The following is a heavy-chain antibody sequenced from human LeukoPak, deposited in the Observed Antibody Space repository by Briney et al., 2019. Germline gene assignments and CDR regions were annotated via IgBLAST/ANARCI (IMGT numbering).Heavy chain of an antibody. D-gene: IGHD5-24*01. Sequence: SVKVSCKAFGGTFSSYAISWVRQAPGQGLEWMGGIIPIFGTANYAQKFQGRVTITADESTSTAYMELSRLRSEDTAVYYCAREGRRDGYNLPFDYWGQGTLVTVSS. V-gene: IGHV1-69*13. CDR1: GGTFSSYA. J-gene: IGHJ4*02. CDR3: AREGRRDGYNLPFDY. CDR2: IIPIFGTA.